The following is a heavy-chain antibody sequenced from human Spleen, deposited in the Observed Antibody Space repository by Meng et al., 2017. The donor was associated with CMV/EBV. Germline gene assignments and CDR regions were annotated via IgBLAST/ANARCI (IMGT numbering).Heavy chain of an antibody. CDR1: GGSFSGYY. D-gene: IGHD2-2*01. CDR2: INHSGST. CDR3: ARLPWIVPAARPSWSDP. V-gene: IGHV4-34*01. J-gene: IGHJ5*02. Sequence: QVQLQQGGAGLLKPSETLSLTCAVYGGSFSGYYWSWIRQPPGKGLEWIGEINHSGSTNYNPSLKSRVTISVDTSKNQFSLKLSSVTAADTAVYYCARLPWIVPAARPSWSDPWGQGTLVTVSS.